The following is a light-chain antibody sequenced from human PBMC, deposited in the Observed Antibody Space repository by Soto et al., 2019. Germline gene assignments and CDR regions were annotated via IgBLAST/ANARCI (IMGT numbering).Light chain of an antibody. V-gene: IGLV2-11*01. J-gene: IGLJ3*02. CDR1: DSDVGGYNY. Sequence: QSALTQPRSVSGSPGQSVTISCTGTDSDVGGYNYVSWYQQHPGKAPKLMIYDVSKRPSGVPDRFSGSKSGYTASLTISGLQAEDEADYYCCSYTSSSTRVFGGGTKLTVL. CDR2: DVS. CDR3: CSYTSSSTRV.